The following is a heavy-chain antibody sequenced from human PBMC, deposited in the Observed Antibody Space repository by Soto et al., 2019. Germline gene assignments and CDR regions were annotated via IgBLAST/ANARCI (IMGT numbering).Heavy chain of an antibody. CDR1: GFTFSSYG. V-gene: IGHV3-30*18. Sequence: GGSLRLSCAASGFTFSSYGMHWFRQAPGKGLEWVAVISYDGSNKYYADSVKGRFTISRDNSKNTLYLQMNSLRAEDTAVYYCAKGGKIAAAGLFDYWGQGTLVTVSS. D-gene: IGHD6-13*01. CDR3: AKGGKIAAAGLFDY. J-gene: IGHJ4*02. CDR2: ISYDGSNK.